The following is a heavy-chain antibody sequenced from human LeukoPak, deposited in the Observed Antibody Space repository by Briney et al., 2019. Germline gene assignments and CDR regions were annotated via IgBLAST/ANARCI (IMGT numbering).Heavy chain of an antibody. J-gene: IGHJ4*02. V-gene: IGHV3-74*01. CDR3: GTSRTFDY. Sequence: GGSLRLSCTASGFSFSGHWMHWARQLPGKGLVWVSRISPTGSTTSYADSVKGRFTVSRDNAQNSLYLQMNSLRVEDTAVYYCGTSRTFDYWGQGTLVTVSS. CDR1: GFSFSGHW. CDR2: ISPTGSTT. D-gene: IGHD1-7*01.